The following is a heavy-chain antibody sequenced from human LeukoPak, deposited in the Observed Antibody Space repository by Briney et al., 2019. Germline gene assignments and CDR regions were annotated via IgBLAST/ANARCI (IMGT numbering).Heavy chain of an antibody. V-gene: IGHV1-18*01. CDR1: GYTFTSYG. D-gene: IGHD2-2*01. J-gene: IGHJ4*02. Sequence: GASVKVSCKASGYTFTSYGISWVRQAPGQGLEWMGWISAYNGNTNYAQKLQGRVTMTTDTSTSTAYMELRSLRSDDTAVYYCARPQPQYCSSTSCYPDYWGQGTLVTVSS. CDR2: ISAYNGNT. CDR3: ARPQPQYCSSTSCYPDY.